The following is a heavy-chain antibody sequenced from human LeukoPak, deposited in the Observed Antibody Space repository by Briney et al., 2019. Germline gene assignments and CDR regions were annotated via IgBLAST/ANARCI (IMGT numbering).Heavy chain of an antibody. Sequence: SETLSLTCTVSGGSISNYYWTWIRQPPGKGLEWIGYISYSGSTKDNPSLKSRVTISIDTSKNQFSLKLCSVTAADTAVYYCARVHYFDSSGYYSSTYYYYMDVWGKGTTVTVSS. CDR2: ISYSGST. V-gene: IGHV4-59*01. J-gene: IGHJ6*03. CDR1: GGSISNYY. CDR3: ARVHYFDSSGYYSSTYYYYMDV. D-gene: IGHD3-22*01.